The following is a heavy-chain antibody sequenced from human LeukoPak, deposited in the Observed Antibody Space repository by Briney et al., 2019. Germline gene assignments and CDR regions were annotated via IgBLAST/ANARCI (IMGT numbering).Heavy chain of an antibody. CDR1: GYTFTGYY. CDR2: INPNRGGT. D-gene: IGHD3-22*01. CDR3: ASANHPYYDSSGYFL. J-gene: IGHJ4*02. Sequence: ASVKVSCKASGYTFTGYYMHWVRQAPGQGLEWMGRINPNRGGTNYAQKSHGRVTMTMHTSISTAYMELSRLRPDDTALYYCASANHPYYDSSGYFLWGQGTLVTVSS. V-gene: IGHV1-2*06.